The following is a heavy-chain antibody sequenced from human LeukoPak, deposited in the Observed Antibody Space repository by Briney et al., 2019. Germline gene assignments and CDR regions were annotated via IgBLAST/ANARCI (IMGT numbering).Heavy chain of an antibody. CDR2: IWHSGYT. V-gene: IGHV4-34*01. CDR3: ASRYSWNHFDY. CDR1: GFTFSDYY. Sequence: GSLRLSCAASGFTFSDYYMSWVRQSPGTGLEWIGEIWHSGYTNYNPSLKSRVTISVDTSKNQFSLRLTSVTAADTAIYYCASRYSWNHFDYWGHGTLVTVSS. D-gene: IGHD1-20*01. J-gene: IGHJ4*01.